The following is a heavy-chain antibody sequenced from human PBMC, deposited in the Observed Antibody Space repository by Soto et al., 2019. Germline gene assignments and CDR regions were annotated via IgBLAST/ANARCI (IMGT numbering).Heavy chain of an antibody. CDR1: GYTFTSYA. CDR3: AKNGQPPYYYYGMDV. V-gene: IGHV1-18*01. D-gene: IGHD2-8*01. J-gene: IGHJ6*02. Sequence: ASVKVSCKASGYTFTSYAISWVRQAPGQGLEWMGWISGYNGDTKYAQKFQGRVTMTIDTSTTTTYMEPRSLTSDDTTVYYCAKNGQPPYYYYGMDVWGQGTTVTVSS. CDR2: ISGYNGDT.